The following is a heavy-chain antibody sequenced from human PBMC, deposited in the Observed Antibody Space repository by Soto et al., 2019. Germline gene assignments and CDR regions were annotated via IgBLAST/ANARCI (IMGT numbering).Heavy chain of an antibody. CDR2: IIPILGTA. CDR3: ARPLSSHWVDKNFEY. D-gene: IGHD3-16*02. J-gene: IGHJ4*02. Sequence: SVKVSCKASGGTFSSYAISWVRQAPGQGLEWMGGIIPILGTANYAQKFQGRVTITADESTSTAYMELSSLRSEDTAVYYCARPLSSHWVDKNFEYWGQGTVVTVSS. CDR1: GGTFSSYA. V-gene: IGHV1-69*13.